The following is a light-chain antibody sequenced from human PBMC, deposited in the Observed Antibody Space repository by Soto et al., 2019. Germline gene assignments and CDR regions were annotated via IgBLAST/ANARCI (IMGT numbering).Light chain of an antibody. CDR3: QQVESYPST. J-gene: IGKJ4*01. Sequence: IPLTQTPSSLSASVGDRVTITCRASQGISSFLAWYQQKPGKAPKLLIYAASSLQSGVPSRFSGSGFGTDFTLTLTSLHPEDFATYYCQQVESYPSTFGGGTKVEMK. CDR1: QGISSF. CDR2: AAS. V-gene: IGKV1-9*01.